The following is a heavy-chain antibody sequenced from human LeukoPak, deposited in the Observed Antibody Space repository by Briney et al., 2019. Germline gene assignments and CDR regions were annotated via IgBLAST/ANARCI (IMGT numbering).Heavy chain of an antibody. V-gene: IGHV4-39*07. CDR3: ARLHADSYFFDH. CDR1: GGSISSSSYY. D-gene: IGHD2-15*01. CDR2: IYYSGST. Sequence: PSETLSLTCTVSGGSISSSSYYWGWFRQPPGKGLEWIGSIYYSGSTYYNPSLKSRVTISVDTSKNQFSLKLSSVTAADTAVYYCARLHADSYFFDHWGQGRPVTVSS. J-gene: IGHJ4*02.